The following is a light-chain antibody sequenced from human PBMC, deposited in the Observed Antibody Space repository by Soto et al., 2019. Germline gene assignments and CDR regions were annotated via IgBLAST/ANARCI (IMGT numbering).Light chain of an antibody. CDR1: KLGDKY. CDR2: QDS. CDR3: QAWDSSTHYV. V-gene: IGLV3-1*01. J-gene: IGLJ1*01. Sequence: SYELTQPPSVSVSPGQPASITCSGDKLGDKYACWYQQKPGQSPVLVIYQDSKRPSGIPERFSGSNSGNTATLTISGTQAMDEADYYCQAWDSSTHYVFGTGTKVTVL.